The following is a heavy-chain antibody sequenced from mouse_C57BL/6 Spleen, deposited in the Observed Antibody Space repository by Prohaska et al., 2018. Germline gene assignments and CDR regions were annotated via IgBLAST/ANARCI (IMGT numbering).Heavy chain of an antibody. J-gene: IGHJ3*01. V-gene: IGHV1-52*01. CDR1: GYTFTSYW. CDR2: IDPSDSET. D-gene: IGHD2-4*01. CDR3: ARSGDYDDPWFAY. Sequence: QVQLQQPGAELVRPGSSVKLSCKASGYTFTSYWMHWVKQRPIQGLEWIGNIDPSDSETHYNQKFKDKATLTVDKSSSTAYMQLSSLTSEDSAVYYCARSGDYDDPWFAYWGQGTLVTVSA.